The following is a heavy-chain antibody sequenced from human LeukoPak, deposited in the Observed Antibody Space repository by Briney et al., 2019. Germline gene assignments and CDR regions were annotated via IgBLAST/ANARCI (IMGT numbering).Heavy chain of an antibody. V-gene: IGHV3-48*01. J-gene: IGHJ4*02. Sequence: GGSLRLSCAASGFTFSSYSVNWVRQAPGKGLEWVSYISSSSSTIYYADSVKGRFTISRDNAKNSLYLQMNSLRAEDTAVYYCAKERHSYRAYYFDYWGQGTLVTVSS. CDR3: AKERHSYRAYYFDY. CDR1: GFTFSSYS. CDR2: ISSSSSTI. D-gene: IGHD5-18*01.